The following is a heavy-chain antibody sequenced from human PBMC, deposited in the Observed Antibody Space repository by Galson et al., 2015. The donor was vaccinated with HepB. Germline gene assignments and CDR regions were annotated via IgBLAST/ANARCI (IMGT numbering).Heavy chain of an antibody. V-gene: IGHV6-1*01. CDR3: ARVSLYSSSWYSVDYYYYGMDV. Sequence: CAISGDSVSSNSAAWNWIRQSPSRGLEWLGRTYYRPKWYNDYAVSVKSRITINPDTSKNQFSLQLNSVTPEDTAVYYCARVSLYSSSWYSVDYYYYGMDVWGQGTTVTVSS. CDR1: GDSVSSNSAA. CDR2: TYYRPKWYN. J-gene: IGHJ6*02. D-gene: IGHD6-13*01.